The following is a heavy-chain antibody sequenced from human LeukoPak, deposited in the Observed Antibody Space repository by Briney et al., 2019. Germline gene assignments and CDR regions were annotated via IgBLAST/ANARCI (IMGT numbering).Heavy chain of an antibody. V-gene: IGHV4-34*12. J-gene: IGHJ4*02. D-gene: IGHD6-13*01. CDR2: IIHSGST. Sequence: PSETLSLTCAVSGGSFSGYYWTWIRQPPGRGLEWIAEIIHSGSTNYNPSLKSRVTISVDTSKNQFSLKLSSVTAADTAVYYCARSHRGSSWYDHRDYWGQGTLVTVSS. CDR1: GGSFSGYY. CDR3: ARSHRGSSWYDHRDY.